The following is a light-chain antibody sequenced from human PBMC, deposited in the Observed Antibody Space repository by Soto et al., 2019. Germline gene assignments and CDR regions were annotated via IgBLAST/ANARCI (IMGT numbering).Light chain of an antibody. CDR1: QNISSW. V-gene: IGKV1-5*01. J-gene: IGKJ1*01. CDR3: QQCTTFWT. Sequence: DIQMTQSPSTLSASVGDRVTITCRASQNISSWLAWYQQKQGKAPKLLIYEVSNLESGVPSRFSGSGSGTEFTLTISSLQPDNFTTYYCQQCTTFWTFGQGTKVEIK. CDR2: EVS.